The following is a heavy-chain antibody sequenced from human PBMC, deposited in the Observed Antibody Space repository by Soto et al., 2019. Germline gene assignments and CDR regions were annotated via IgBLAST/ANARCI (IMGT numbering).Heavy chain of an antibody. V-gene: IGHV1-8*01. CDR2: MNPKSGNT. J-gene: IGHJ6*03. CDR1: GYTFTNYD. CDR3: ARVPSTVTTLVTYYYYMDV. D-gene: IGHD4-17*01. Sequence: QVQLVQSGAEVKKPGASVKVSCKASGYTFTNYDINWVRQTTGQGLEWMGWMNPKSGNTGYAQKFQGRVTMTMDTSIRTAYMELGSLRSEDTAVYYCARVPSTVTTLVTYYYYMDVWGKGTTVTVSS.